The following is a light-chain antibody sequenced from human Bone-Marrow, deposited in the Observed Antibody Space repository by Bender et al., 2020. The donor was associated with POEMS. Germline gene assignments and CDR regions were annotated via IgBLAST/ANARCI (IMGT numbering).Light chain of an antibody. J-gene: IGLJ3*02. V-gene: IGLV1-44*01. CDR3: AAWEDSLNGWV. CDR1: SSNIRSNA. Sequence: QSVLTQPPSASGTPGQRVTISCSGSSSNIRSNAVHWYQQLPGTAPKLLIYINNQRPSGVPDRFSGSKSGTSASLAISGLQSEDEADYYCAAWEDSLNGWVFGGGTKLTVL. CDR2: INN.